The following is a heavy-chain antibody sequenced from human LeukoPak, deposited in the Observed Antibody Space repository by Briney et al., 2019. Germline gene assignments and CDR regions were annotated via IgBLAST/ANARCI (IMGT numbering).Heavy chain of an antibody. J-gene: IGHJ4*02. CDR3: VRDYRGGWNDY. CDR2: IKQDGSEK. D-gene: IGHD1-26*01. CDR1: GFTFSSYW. Sequence: GGSLRLSCAASGFTFSSYWMSWVRQAPGKGLEWVANIKQDGSEKYYVDSVKGRFTISRDDAKNSLYLQMNNLRVDDTAVYYCVRDYRGGWNDYWGQGTLVTVSS. V-gene: IGHV3-7*01.